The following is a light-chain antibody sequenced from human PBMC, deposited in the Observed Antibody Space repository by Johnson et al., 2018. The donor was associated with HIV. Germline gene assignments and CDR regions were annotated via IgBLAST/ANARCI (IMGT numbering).Light chain of an antibody. CDR3: GTWDSGLSAGV. CDR2: ENN. Sequence: QSVLTQPPSVSAAPGQKVTISCSGSSSNIGNNYVSWYQHLPGTAPKLLIYENNKRPSGIPDRFSGSKSGTSATLGITGLQTGDEADYYCGTWDSGLSAGVFGTGTKVTAL. J-gene: IGLJ1*01. V-gene: IGLV1-51*02. CDR1: SSNIGNNY.